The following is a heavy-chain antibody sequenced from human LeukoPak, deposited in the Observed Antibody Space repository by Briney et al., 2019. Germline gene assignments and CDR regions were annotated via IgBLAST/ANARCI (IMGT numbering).Heavy chain of an antibody. CDR3: ARETSSSAAFDY. D-gene: IGHD6-6*01. V-gene: IGHV3-21*01. CDR1: GFTFSTYS. Sequence: PGGSLRLSCAASGFTFSTYSMNWVRQAPGKGLEWVSSISSSSSYTYYADSVKGRFTISRDNAKNSLYLQMNSLRAEDTAVYYCARETSSSAAFDYWGQGTLVTVSS. J-gene: IGHJ4*02. CDR2: ISSSSSYT.